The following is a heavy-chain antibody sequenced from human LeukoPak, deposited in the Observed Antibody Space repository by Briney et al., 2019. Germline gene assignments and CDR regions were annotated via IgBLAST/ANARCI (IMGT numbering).Heavy chain of an antibody. V-gene: IGHV4-59*01. Sequence: SETLSLTCTVSGGSISSYYWSWIRQPPGKGLEWIGYIYYSGSTNYNPSLKSRVTISVDTSKNQFSLKLSSVTAADTAVYYCARDQYIQAFDIRGQGTMVTVSS. CDR3: ARDQYIQAFDI. CDR1: GGSISSYY. J-gene: IGHJ3*02. CDR2: IYYSGST. D-gene: IGHD5-18*01.